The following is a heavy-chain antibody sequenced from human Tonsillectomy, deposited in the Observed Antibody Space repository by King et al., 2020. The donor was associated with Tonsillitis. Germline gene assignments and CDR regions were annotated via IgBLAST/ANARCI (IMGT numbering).Heavy chain of an antibody. J-gene: IGHJ4*02. V-gene: IGHV3-9*01. CDR3: AKDSMVRGVITSLDY. D-gene: IGHD3-10*01. CDR2: ISWNSGIM. CDR1: GFTFDDYA. Sequence: VQLVESGGGLVQPGRSLRLSCAASGFTFDDYAMHWVRQAPGKGLEWVSGISWNSGIMGYADSVKGRFTISKDNAKNSLYLQMNSLRAEDTALYYCAKDSMVRGVITSLDYGRQGTLVTVSS.